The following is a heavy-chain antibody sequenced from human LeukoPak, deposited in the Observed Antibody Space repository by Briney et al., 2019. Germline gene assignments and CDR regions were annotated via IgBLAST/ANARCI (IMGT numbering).Heavy chain of an antibody. Sequence: ASVKVSCKASGYTFTKYGITWVRQAPGRGLEWMGWMSTYNGDRKYAQKFQGRVTLTTDTSTTTAYMELRSLRSDDTAVYYCSRDPSNTSGWYIYFDYWGQGTLVTVSS. CDR1: GYTFTKYG. CDR2: MSTYNGDR. D-gene: IGHD6-19*01. CDR3: SRDPSNTSGWYIYFDY. J-gene: IGHJ4*02. V-gene: IGHV1-18*01.